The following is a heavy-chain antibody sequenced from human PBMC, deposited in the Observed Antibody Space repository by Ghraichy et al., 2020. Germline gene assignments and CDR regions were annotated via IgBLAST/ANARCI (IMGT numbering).Heavy chain of an antibody. V-gene: IGHV3-23*01. J-gene: IGHJ4*02. D-gene: IGHD2-15*01. Sequence: GGSLRLSCAASGFAFSNYDMSWVRQAPGKGLEWVSGISTGGARTYYADSVRGRFTISRDNSKNILYLQMHSLQAEDTAVFYCTSKACSGGRCPFDYWGQGIPVNVSS. CDR1: GFAFSNYD. CDR3: TSKACSGGRCPFDY. CDR2: ISTGGART.